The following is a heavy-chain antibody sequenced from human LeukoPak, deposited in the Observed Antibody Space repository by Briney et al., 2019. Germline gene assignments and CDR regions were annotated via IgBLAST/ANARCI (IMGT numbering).Heavy chain of an antibody. CDR1: GGSISSYY. CDR2: IYYSGST. J-gene: IGHJ5*02. V-gene: IGHV4-59*08. CDR3: ASLTTQHMVRGVRWKWFDP. D-gene: IGHD3-10*01. Sequence: SETLSLTCTVSGGSISSYYWSWIRQPPGKGLEWIGYIYYSGSTNYNPSLKSRVTISVDTSKNQFSLKLSSVTAADTAVYYCASLTTQHMVRGVRWKWFDPWAREPWSPSPQ.